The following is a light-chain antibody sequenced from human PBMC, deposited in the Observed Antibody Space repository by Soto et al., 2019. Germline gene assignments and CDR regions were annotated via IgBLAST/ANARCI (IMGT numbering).Light chain of an antibody. J-gene: IGKJ2*01. Sequence: EIVLTQSPGTVSLSPGERATLSCRASQSVSSRNLAWYRQKPGQAPSLLIFGESNRATGIPDRFSGSGSGTDFTLTISRLEPEDCAVYYCLLYGDSPPAYTFGQGTTLEIK. CDR1: QSVSSRN. CDR2: GES. V-gene: IGKV3-20*01. CDR3: LLYGDSPPAYT.